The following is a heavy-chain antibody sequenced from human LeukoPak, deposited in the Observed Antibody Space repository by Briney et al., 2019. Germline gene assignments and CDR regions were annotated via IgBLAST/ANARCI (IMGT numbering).Heavy chain of an antibody. CDR3: ARSPGWLSGYYPWYFDY. CDR2: ISFSGST. CDR1: GGSISNSNDY. J-gene: IGHJ4*02. Sequence: SSETLSLTCTVSGGSISNSNDYWGWIRQPPGKGLEWIGSISFSGSTYYNPSLKGRVTISVDTSKNQFSLKWNSVDAADTAVYYCARSPGWLSGYYPWYFDYWGKGALVTISS. V-gene: IGHV4-39*01. D-gene: IGHD3-9*01.